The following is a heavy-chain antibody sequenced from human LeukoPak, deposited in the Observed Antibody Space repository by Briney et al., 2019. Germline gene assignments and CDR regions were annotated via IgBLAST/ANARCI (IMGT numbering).Heavy chain of an antibody. J-gene: IGHJ4*02. D-gene: IGHD2-2*02. CDR1: GYTFTGYY. Sequence: GASVKVSCKASGYTFTGYYMHWVRQAPGQGLEWKGWINPNSGGTNYAQKFQGRVTMTRDTSISTAYMELSRLRSDDTAVYYCARGLAISYQLLYEMTAPFDYWGQGTLVTVSS. V-gene: IGHV1-2*02. CDR3: ARGLAISYQLLYEMTAPFDY. CDR2: INPNSGGT.